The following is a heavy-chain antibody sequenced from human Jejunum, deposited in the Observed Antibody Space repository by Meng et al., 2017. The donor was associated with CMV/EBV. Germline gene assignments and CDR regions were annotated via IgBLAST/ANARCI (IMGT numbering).Heavy chain of an antibody. Sequence: QVQLVQSGAGVKKPGASVKVSCKASGYTFTSYDINWVRQGTGQGLEWMGWMNPNRGTTGYVQKFQGRVTMTRNISKSTAYMDLSSLRSEDTAVYYCATGVADFEYWGQGTLVTVSS. CDR1: GYTFTSYD. D-gene: IGHD6-19*01. V-gene: IGHV1-8*01. J-gene: IGHJ4*02. CDR2: MNPNRGTT. CDR3: ATGVADFEY.